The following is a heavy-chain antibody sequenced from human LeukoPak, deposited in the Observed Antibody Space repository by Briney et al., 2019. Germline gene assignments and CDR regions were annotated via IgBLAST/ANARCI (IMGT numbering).Heavy chain of an antibody. CDR1: GYTFTSYY. J-gene: IGHJ6*04. CDR2: INPSGGST. D-gene: IGHD3-3*01. CDR3: ARDPARVLRFLEWSETLDV. Sequence: ASVKVSCKASGYTFTSYYMHWVRQAPGQGLEWMGIINPSGGSTSYAQKFQGRVTMTRDMSTSTVYMELSRLRSDDTAVYYCARDPARVLRFLEWSETLDVWGKGTTVTVSS. V-gene: IGHV1-46*01.